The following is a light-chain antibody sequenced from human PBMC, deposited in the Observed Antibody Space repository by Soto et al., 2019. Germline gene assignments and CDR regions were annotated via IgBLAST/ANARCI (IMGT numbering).Light chain of an antibody. CDR1: QGIGNS. J-gene: IGKJ5*01. Sequence: DIQMTQSPPSLSASVGDRVTITCRASQGIGNSLAWYQQKPGTVPKLLIYSASTFQSGAPSGFSGSGSGTDFTLTISSLQPEDVAAYYCQKYNTVPATFGQGTRLEIK. CDR2: SAS. V-gene: IGKV1-27*01. CDR3: QKYNTVPAT.